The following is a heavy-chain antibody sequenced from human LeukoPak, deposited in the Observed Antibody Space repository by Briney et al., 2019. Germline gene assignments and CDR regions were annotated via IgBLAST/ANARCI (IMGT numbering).Heavy chain of an antibody. CDR1: GFTFDDYG. Sequence: GGSLRLSCAASGFTFDDYGMSWVRQAPGKGLEWVSSISSSSSYIYYADSVKGRFTIPRDNAKNSLYLQMNSLRAEDTAVYYCARGADTSGYSAFDVWGQGTMVTVSS. V-gene: IGHV3-21*01. CDR2: ISSSSSYI. J-gene: IGHJ3*01. CDR3: ARGADTSGYSAFDV. D-gene: IGHD3-22*01.